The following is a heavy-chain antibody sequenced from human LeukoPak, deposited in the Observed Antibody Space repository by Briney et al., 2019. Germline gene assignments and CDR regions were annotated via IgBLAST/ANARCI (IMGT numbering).Heavy chain of an antibody. CDR3: ARDNSSDSISPFFDY. CDR2: IYYSGST. D-gene: IGHD3-22*01. J-gene: IGHJ4*02. CDR1: GGSISSYY. Sequence: PSETLSLTCPVYGGSISSYYWSWIRQPPGKGLEWIGYIYYSGSTNYNPSLKSRVTISVDTSKNQFSLKLSSVTAADTAVYYCARDNSSDSISPFFDYWGQGTLVTVSS. V-gene: IGHV4-59*01.